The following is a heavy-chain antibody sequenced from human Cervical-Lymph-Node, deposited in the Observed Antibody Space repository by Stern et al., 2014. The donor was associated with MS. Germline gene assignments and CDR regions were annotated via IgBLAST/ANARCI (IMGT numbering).Heavy chain of an antibody. J-gene: IGHJ4*02. CDR3: ARLSTAVDF. Sequence: QVQLGESGPGLVKPSETLSLTCAVSGGSISSRYWGWIRQPPGKGLEWIGLISHSGDTKYNPSLKSRVTISLDTSQNQFSLKVTSVTAADTAVYYCARLSTAVDFWGQGTLVTVSS. CDR2: ISHSGDT. V-gene: IGHV4-59*08. CDR1: GGSISSRY.